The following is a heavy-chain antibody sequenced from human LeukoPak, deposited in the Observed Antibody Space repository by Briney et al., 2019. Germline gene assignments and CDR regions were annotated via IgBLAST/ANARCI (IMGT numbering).Heavy chain of an antibody. CDR1: GFIFSSYA. CDR2: ISGSGGST. CDR3: AKGTGYYDSSGYYYFDY. V-gene: IGHV3-23*01. Sequence: GGSLRLSCAASGFIFSSYAMSWVRQAPGKGLEWVSAISGSGGSTYYADSVKGRFTISRDNSKNTLSLQMNSLRAEDTAVYYCAKGTGYYDSSGYYYFDYWGQGTLVTVSS. J-gene: IGHJ4*02. D-gene: IGHD3-22*01.